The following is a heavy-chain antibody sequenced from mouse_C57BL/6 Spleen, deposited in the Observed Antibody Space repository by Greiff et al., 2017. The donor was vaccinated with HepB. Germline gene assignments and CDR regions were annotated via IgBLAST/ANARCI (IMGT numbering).Heavy chain of an antibody. CDR1: GYTFTSYT. D-gene: IGHD1-1*01. CDR3: ARAYYGSSFFDY. J-gene: IGHJ2*01. V-gene: IGHV1-4*01. CDR2: INPSSGYT. Sequence: QVQLKESGAELARPGASVKMSCKASGYTFTSYTMHWVKQRPGQGLEWIGYINPSSGYTKYNQKFKDKATLTADKSSSTAYMQLSSLTSEDSSVYYCARAYYGSSFFDYWGQGTTLTVSS.